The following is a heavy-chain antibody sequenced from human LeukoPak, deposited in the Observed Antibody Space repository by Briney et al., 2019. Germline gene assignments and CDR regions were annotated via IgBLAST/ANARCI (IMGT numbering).Heavy chain of an antibody. V-gene: IGHV4-39*07. Sequence: SETLSLTCTVSGGSISSSSYYWGWIRQPPGKGLEWIGSIYYSGSTYYNPSLKSRVTISVDTSKNQFSLQLNSVTPEDTAVYYCAKAIEYSSSSGGSGHPNDAFDIWGQGTMVTVSS. D-gene: IGHD6-6*01. J-gene: IGHJ3*02. CDR2: IYYSGST. CDR3: AKAIEYSSSSGGSGHPNDAFDI. CDR1: GGSISSSSYY.